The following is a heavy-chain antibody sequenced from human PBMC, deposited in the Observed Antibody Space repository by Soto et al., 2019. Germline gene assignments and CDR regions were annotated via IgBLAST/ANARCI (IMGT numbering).Heavy chain of an antibody. J-gene: IGHJ2*01. V-gene: IGHV3-30-3*01. D-gene: IGHD3-22*01. CDR1: GFTFSYYA. Sequence: QVQLVESGGGVVQPGRSLRLSCAASGFTFSYYAMHWVRQAPGKGLEWVAVISYDGSNKYYADSVKGRFTISRDNSKNTLFLQMNSLRAEDTAVFYCARPDADSSASSTRYFDLWGRGTLVTVSS. CDR3: ARPDADSSASSTRYFDL. CDR2: ISYDGSNK.